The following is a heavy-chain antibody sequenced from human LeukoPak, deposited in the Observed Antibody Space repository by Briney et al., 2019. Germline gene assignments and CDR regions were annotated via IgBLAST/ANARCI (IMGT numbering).Heavy chain of an antibody. Sequence: GGSLRLSCAASGFTFSSYAMSWVRQAPGKGLEWVSAISGSGGSTYYADSVKGRFTISRDNSKNTLYLQMNSLRAEDTAVYYCARDLSGIAGYTYGRGIDYWGQGTLVTVSS. D-gene: IGHD5-18*01. J-gene: IGHJ4*02. V-gene: IGHV3-23*01. CDR3: ARDLSGIAGYTYGRGIDY. CDR2: ISGSGGST. CDR1: GFTFSSYA.